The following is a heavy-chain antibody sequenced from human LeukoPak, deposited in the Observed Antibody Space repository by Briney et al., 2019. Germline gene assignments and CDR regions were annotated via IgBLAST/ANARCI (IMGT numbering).Heavy chain of an antibody. Sequence: SETLSLTCNVSGGSIRGYYWSWIRQPPGKGLEWIGYIYSSGSTIYNPSLKSRVTMSVDTSKNQFSLKVSSVTAADTAVYYCARVFDSGSQAYFYYMDVWGKGTTVTIFS. J-gene: IGHJ6*03. CDR1: GGSIRGYY. D-gene: IGHD3-10*01. V-gene: IGHV4-59*01. CDR2: IYSSGST. CDR3: ARVFDSGSQAYFYYMDV.